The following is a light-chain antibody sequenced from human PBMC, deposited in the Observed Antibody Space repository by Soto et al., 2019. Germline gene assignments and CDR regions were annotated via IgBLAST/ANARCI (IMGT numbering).Light chain of an antibody. CDR1: QSVSNY. J-gene: IGKJ1*01. CDR2: DTF. V-gene: IGKV3-11*01. CDR3: QQRAGWPRT. Sequence: NVLTHSPATLSLSPGERATLSCRASQSVSNYLTWYQQKPGQAPRLLVYDTFNRANGIPARFSGSGSDTDFTLTISSLEPEDFAVYYCQQRAGWPRTFGQGTKVDI.